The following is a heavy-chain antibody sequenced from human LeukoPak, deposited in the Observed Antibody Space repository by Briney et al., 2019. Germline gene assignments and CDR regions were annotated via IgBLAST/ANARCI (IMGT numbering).Heavy chain of an antibody. D-gene: IGHD1-26*01. J-gene: IGHJ4*02. CDR3: AKVRGALYFFDY. CDR1: GFTFSSYG. V-gene: IGHV3-30*02. Sequence: GGSLRLSCAASGFTFSSYGMHWVRQAPGKGLEWVAFIRYDGSNKYYADSVKGRFTISRDNSKNTLYLQMNSLRAEDTAVYYCAKVRGALYFFDYWGQGALVTFSS. CDR2: IRYDGSNK.